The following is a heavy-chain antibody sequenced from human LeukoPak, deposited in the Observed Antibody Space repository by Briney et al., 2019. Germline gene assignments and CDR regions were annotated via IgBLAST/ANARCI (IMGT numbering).Heavy chain of an antibody. Sequence: SETLSLTCTVSGGSISSYYWSWIRQPPGKGLEWIGYIYTSGSTNYNPSLKSRVTISVVTSKNQFSLKLSSVTAADTAVYYCARHGDYDFWSGYWEGFDPWGQGTLVTVSS. J-gene: IGHJ5*02. V-gene: IGHV4-4*09. D-gene: IGHD3-3*01. CDR3: ARHGDYDFWSGYWEGFDP. CDR1: GGSISSYY. CDR2: IYTSGST.